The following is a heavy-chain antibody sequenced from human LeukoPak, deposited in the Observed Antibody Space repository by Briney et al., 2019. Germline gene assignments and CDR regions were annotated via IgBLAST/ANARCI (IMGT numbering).Heavy chain of an antibody. Sequence: PGGSLRLSCAASGFTFSSYSMNWVRQAPGKGLEWVSSISSSSSYIYYADSVKGRFTISRDNAKNSLYLQMNSLRAEDTAVYYCARDLGPPDITIPYYFDYWGQGTLVTVSS. CDR3: ARDLGPPDITIPYYFDY. D-gene: IGHD3-3*01. J-gene: IGHJ4*02. CDR1: GFTFSSYS. CDR2: ISSSSSYI. V-gene: IGHV3-21*01.